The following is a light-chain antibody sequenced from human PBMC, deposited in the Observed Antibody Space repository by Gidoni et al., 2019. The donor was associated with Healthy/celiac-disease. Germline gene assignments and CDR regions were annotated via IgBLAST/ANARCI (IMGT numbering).Light chain of an antibody. V-gene: IGLV2-14*01. CDR3: SSYTSSSTVV. CDR1: SSDVGGYNY. CDR2: EVS. J-gene: IGLJ2*01. Sequence: QSALTQPASGSGSPGQPITISCTGTSSDVGGYNYVSWYQQHPGKAPKLMIYEVSNRPSGVINRFSGSKSGNTASLIISGLQAEDEADYYCSSYTSSSTVVFGGGTKLTVL.